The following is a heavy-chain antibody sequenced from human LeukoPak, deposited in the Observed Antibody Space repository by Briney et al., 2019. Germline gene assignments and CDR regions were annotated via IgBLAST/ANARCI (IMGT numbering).Heavy chain of an antibody. Sequence: SETLSLTRTVSGGSISSNYWSWIRQPAGKGLEWIGRIYFSGSTNYNPSLKSRVTMSLDTSKNQFSLKMRSMTAADTAVYYCARDEGSGSYAWGYWGQGTLVTVSS. V-gene: IGHV4-4*07. J-gene: IGHJ4*02. CDR1: GGSISSNY. CDR2: IYFSGST. CDR3: ARDEGSGSYAWGY. D-gene: IGHD1-26*01.